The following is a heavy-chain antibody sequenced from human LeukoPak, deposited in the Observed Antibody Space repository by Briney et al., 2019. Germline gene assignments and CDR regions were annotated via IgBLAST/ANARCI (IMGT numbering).Heavy chain of an antibody. Sequence: SETLSLTCTVSGGSISSGGYYWSWIRQHPGKGLEWIGYIYYSGGTYYNPSLKSRVTIPVDTSKNQFSLKLSSVTAADTAVYYCARRGYDPYGMDVWGQGTTVTVSS. V-gene: IGHV4-31*03. CDR3: ARRGYDPYGMDV. D-gene: IGHD6-25*01. J-gene: IGHJ6*02. CDR2: IYYSGGT. CDR1: GGSISSGGYY.